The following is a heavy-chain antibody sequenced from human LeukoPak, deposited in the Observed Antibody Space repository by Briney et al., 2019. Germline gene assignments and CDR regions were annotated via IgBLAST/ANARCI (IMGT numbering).Heavy chain of an antibody. J-gene: IGHJ6*03. CDR3: TTDLCSSTSCYRRYYYYMDV. V-gene: IGHV3-15*01. CDR1: GFTFSNAW. Sequence: GGSLRLSCAASGFTFSNAWMSWVRQAPGKGLEWVGRIKSKTGGGTTDYAAPVKGRFTISRDDSKNTLYLQMNSLKTEDTAVYYCTTDLCSSTSCYRRYYYYMDVWGKGTTVTVSS. D-gene: IGHD2-2*02. CDR2: IKSKTGGGTT.